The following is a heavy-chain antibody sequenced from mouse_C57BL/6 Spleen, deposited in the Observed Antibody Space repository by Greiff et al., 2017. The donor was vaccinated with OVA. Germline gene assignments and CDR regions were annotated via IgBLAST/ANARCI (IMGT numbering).Heavy chain of an antibody. CDR3: ARSFYSYAMDY. CDR1: GYTFTSYW. CDR2: IDPSDSYT. Sequence: VQLQQPGAELVMPGASVKLSCKASGYTFTSYWMHWVKQRPGQGLEWIGEIDPSDSYTNYNQKFKGKSTLTVDKSSSTAYMQLSSLTSEDSAVYYCARSFYSYAMDYWGQGTSVTVSS. V-gene: IGHV1-69*01. J-gene: IGHJ4*01. D-gene: IGHD2-1*01.